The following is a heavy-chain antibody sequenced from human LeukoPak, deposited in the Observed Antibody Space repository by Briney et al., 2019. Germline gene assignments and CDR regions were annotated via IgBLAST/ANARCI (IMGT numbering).Heavy chain of an antibody. Sequence: GGSLRLSCAASGFTFSSYAMSWVRQAPGKGLEWVSVIYSGGSTYYADSVKGRFTISRDKSKNTLYLQMNSLRAEDTAVYYCAREGQQLVWGAFDLWGQGTMVTVSS. J-gene: IGHJ3*01. D-gene: IGHD6-13*01. CDR1: GFTFSSYA. CDR3: AREGQQLVWGAFDL. V-gene: IGHV3-53*01. CDR2: IYSGGST.